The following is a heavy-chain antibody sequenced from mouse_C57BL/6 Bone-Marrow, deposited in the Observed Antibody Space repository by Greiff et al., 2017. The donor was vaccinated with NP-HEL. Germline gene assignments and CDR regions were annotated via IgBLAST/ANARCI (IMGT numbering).Heavy chain of an antibody. D-gene: IGHD2-4*01. CDR3: ASPYDYDVAWFAY. Sequence: EVQRVESGGDLVKPGGSLKLSCAASGFTFSSYGMSWVRQTPDKRLEWVATISSGGSYTYYPDSLKGRFTISRDNAKNTLYLQMSSVKSEDTAMYYCASPYDYDVAWFAYWGQGTLVTVSA. CDR1: GFTFSSYG. V-gene: IGHV5-6*01. J-gene: IGHJ3*01. CDR2: ISSGGSYT.